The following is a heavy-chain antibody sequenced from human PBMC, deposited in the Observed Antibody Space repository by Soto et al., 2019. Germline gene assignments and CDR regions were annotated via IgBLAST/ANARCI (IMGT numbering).Heavy chain of an antibody. Sequence: QVQLVQSGAEVKKPGASVKVSCKASGHTFTTYGISWVRQAPGQGLEWMGWISAYNGNTNYAQKLQRRVTMTTDTSTSTAYMELRSLRSDDTAVYYCARDGEVFWSGYKYYYGMDVWGQGTTVTVSS. D-gene: IGHD3-3*01. CDR1: GHTFTTYG. CDR3: ARDGEVFWSGYKYYYGMDV. CDR2: ISAYNGNT. J-gene: IGHJ6*02. V-gene: IGHV1-18*01.